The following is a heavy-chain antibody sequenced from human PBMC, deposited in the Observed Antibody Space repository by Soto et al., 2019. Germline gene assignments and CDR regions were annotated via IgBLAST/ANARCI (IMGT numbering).Heavy chain of an antibody. CDR2: MYHSGST. J-gene: IGHJ4*01. CDR1: GGSITSGGYS. Sequence: SATLSLTCAVSGGSITSGGYSWGWIRQPPGQGLEWIGYMYHSGSTNYNPSLKSRVAISVDTSRNQFALKLRSVTAADTATYYCARVKRGYSYGSIIDFWGRGTLVTVSS. D-gene: IGHD5-18*01. CDR3: ARVKRGYSYGSIIDF. V-gene: IGHV4-30-2*01.